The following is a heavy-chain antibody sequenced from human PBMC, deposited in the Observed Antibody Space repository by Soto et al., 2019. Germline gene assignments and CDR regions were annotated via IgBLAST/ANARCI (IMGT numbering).Heavy chain of an antibody. D-gene: IGHD6-6*01. CDR1: GYSLTSYY. V-gene: IGHV1-46*01. CDR3: ASEYSSSSRYGMDV. Sequence: QVQLVQSGAEVKKPGASVKVSCKASGYSLTSYYMHWVRQAPGQGLEWMGIINPSGGSTSYAQKSQGRVTMTRDTSTSTVYMELSSLRSEGTAVYYCASEYSSSSRYGMDVWGQGTTVTVSS. J-gene: IGHJ6*02. CDR2: INPSGGST.